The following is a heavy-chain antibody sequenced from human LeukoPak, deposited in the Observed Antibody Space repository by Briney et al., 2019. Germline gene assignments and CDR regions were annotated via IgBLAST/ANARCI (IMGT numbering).Heavy chain of an antibody. CDR1: GYTFTSYG. J-gene: IGHJ6*03. D-gene: IGHD3-3*01. V-gene: IGHV1-18*01. CDR3: ARVWEWLSAKTYYYYYMDV. Sequence: ASVKVSCKASGYTFTSYGISWVRQAPGQGLEWMGWIGAYNGNTNYAQKLQGRVTMTTDTSTSTAYMELRSLRSDDTAVYYCARVWEWLSAKTYYYYYMDVWGKGTTVTVSS. CDR2: IGAYNGNT.